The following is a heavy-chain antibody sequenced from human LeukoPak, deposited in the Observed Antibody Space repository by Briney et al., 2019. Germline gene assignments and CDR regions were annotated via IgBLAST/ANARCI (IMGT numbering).Heavy chain of an antibody. CDR2: ISGSGGNT. CDR1: GFTFSSYA. D-gene: IGHD6-6*01. Sequence: AGGSLRLSCAASGFTFSSYAMSWVRQAPGKGLEWVSAISGSGGNTYYADSVKGRFTVSRDNAKNSLYLQMNSLRADDTAVYYCARDRDRSSYYYYMDVWGKGTTVTVSS. V-gene: IGHV3-23*01. J-gene: IGHJ6*03. CDR3: ARDRDRSSYYYYMDV.